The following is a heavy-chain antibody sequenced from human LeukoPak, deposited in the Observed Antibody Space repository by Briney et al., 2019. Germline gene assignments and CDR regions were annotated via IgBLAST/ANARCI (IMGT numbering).Heavy chain of an antibody. CDR2: ISSSSSYI. J-gene: IGHJ4*02. CDR3: AKEDMGYCSGGSCYGFDY. D-gene: IGHD2-15*01. CDR1: GFTLSSYS. V-gene: IGHV3-21*04. Sequence: GGSLRLSCAASGFTLSSYSMNWVRQAPGKGLEWVSSISSSSSYIYYADSVKGRFTISRDNSKNTLYLQMNSLRAEDTAVYYCAKEDMGYCSGGSCYGFDYWGQGTLVTVSS.